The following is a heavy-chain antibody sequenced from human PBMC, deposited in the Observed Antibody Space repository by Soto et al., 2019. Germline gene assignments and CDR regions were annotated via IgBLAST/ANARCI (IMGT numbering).Heavy chain of an antibody. CDR2: IKSKVDGATT. J-gene: IGHJ4*01. CDR3: AADLPDHGGGYEFDF. CDR1: GFTFIGAW. V-gene: IGHV3-15*07. Sequence: EVQLVESGGDLVKPGGPLRLSCAASGFTFIGAWMNWVRQGPGKGLEWVGRIKSKVDGATTDYAVPVKGRFTVSRDDSRNMFYLQMDSLKIDDTAVYYCAADLPDHGGGYEFDFWGQGNLVTVSS. D-gene: IGHD2-15*01.